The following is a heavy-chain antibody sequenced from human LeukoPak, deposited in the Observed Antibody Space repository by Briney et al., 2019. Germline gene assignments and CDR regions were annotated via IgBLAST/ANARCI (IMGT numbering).Heavy chain of an antibody. Sequence: PGGSLRLSCAASGFTFSSYAMHWVRQAPGKGLEWVAVISYGGSNKYYADSVTGRFTISRDNAKNSLYLQMNSLTAEDTAVYYCARSIGSSGCLDYWGQGTLVTVSS. CDR2: ISYGGSNK. J-gene: IGHJ4*02. D-gene: IGHD6-19*01. V-gene: IGHV3-30-3*01. CDR1: GFTFSSYA. CDR3: ARSIGSSGCLDY.